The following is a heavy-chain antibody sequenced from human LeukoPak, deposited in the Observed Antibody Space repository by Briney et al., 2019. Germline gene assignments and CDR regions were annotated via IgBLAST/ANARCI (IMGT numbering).Heavy chain of an antibody. CDR2: INPNSGGT. CDR3: ARGRGYSYGAFGY. D-gene: IGHD5-18*01. Sequence: ASVKVSCKASGYIFTGYYMHWVRQAPGQGLEWMGWINPNSGGTNYAQKFQGRVTMTRDTSISTAYMELSRLRSDDTAVYYCARGRGYSYGAFGYWGQGTLVTVSS. V-gene: IGHV1-2*02. CDR1: GYIFTGYY. J-gene: IGHJ4*02.